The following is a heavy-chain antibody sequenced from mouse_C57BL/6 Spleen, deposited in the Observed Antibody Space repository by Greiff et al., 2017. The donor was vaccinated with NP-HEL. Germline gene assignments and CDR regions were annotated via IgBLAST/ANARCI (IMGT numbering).Heavy chain of an antibody. V-gene: IGHV1-64*01. CDR3: ARSPPFRGGDY. J-gene: IGHJ2*01. CDR1: GYTFTSYW. D-gene: IGHD3-3*01. Sequence: QVQLQQPGAELVKPGASVKLSCKASGYTFTSYWMHWVKQRPGQGLEWIGMIHPNSGSTNYNEKFKSKATLTVDKSSSTAYMQLSSLTSEDSAVYYCARSPPFRGGDYWGQGTTLTVSS. CDR2: IHPNSGST.